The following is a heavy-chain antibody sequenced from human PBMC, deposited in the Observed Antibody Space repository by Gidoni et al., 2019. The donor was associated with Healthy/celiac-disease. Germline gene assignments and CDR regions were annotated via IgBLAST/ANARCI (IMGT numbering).Heavy chain of an antibody. V-gene: IGHV3-53*02. CDR3: ARDRSGYDSSGYYRFFYSYGMDV. CDR1: GFTFGSNY. Sequence: EVQLVETVGGLIQPGGSLSLSCAASGFTFGSNYMRWVRRAPGKGLEWVSVIYRGGSTYYADSVKGRFTISRDNSKNTLYLQMNSLRAEDTAVYYCARDRSGYDSSGYYRFFYSYGMDVWGQGTTVTVSS. CDR2: IYRGGST. J-gene: IGHJ6*02. D-gene: IGHD3-22*01.